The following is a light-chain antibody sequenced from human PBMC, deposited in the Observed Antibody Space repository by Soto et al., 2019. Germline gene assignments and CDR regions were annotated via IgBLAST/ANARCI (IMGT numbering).Light chain of an antibody. CDR3: QQYNNWPLT. CDR2: AAS. Sequence: EIVLTQSPATLSLSPGGRASLSCRASQIVSRNLAWYQQKPGQAPRLLIYAASTTATGFPARFSGSGSGTEFTLTISSLQSEDFAVYSCQQYNNWPLTFGGGTKVDIK. CDR1: QIVSRN. V-gene: IGKV3-15*01. J-gene: IGKJ4*01.